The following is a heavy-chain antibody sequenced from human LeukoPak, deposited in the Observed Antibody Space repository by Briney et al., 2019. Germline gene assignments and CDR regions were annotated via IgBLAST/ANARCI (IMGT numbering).Heavy chain of an antibody. D-gene: IGHD3-9*01. V-gene: IGHV5-51*01. J-gene: IGHJ4*02. CDR3: ARRRHYDILTGYTAAYYFDY. CDR1: GYSFTSYW. Sequence: GESLKISCKGSGYSFTSYWIGWVRQMPGEGLEWMGIIYPGDSDTRYSPSFQGQVTISADKSISTAYLQWSSLKASDTAMYYCARRRHYDILTGYTAAYYFDYWGQGTLVTVSS. CDR2: IYPGDSDT.